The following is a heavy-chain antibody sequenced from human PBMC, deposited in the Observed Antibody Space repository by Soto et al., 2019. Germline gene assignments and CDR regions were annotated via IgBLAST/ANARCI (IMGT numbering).Heavy chain of an antibody. Sequence: QVQLVQSGAEVKKPGSSVKVSCKASGGTFYSYGISWVRQAPGQGLEWMGGIIPIFGTANYAQKFQGRVTITADKSPSRANMELSRPRSDDTGVYYCGCDRIAARLEGYYFGMGVWGQGTRGMVSS. CDR3: GCDRIAARLEGYYFGMGV. V-gene: IGHV1-69*06. D-gene: IGHD6-6*01. CDR2: IIPIFGTA. J-gene: IGHJ6*02. CDR1: GGTFYSYG.